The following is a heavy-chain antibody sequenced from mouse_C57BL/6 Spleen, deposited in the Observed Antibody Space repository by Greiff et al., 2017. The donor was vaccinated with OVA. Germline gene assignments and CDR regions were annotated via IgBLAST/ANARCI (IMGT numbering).Heavy chain of an antibody. CDR3: ARDRVWAY. V-gene: IGHV3-6*01. Sequence: EVKLMESGPGLVKPSQSLSLTCSVTGYSITSGYYWNWIRQFPGNKLEWMGYISYDGSNNYNPSLKNRISITRDTSKNQFFLKLNSVTTEDTATYYCARDRVWAYWGQGTLVTVSA. CDR2: ISYDGSN. J-gene: IGHJ3*01. CDR1: GYSITSGYY. D-gene: IGHD2-10*02.